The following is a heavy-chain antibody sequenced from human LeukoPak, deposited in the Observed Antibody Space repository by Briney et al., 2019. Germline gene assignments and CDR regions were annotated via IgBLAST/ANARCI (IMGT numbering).Heavy chain of an antibody. CDR1: GFTFTNYA. Sequence: PGGSLRLSCAASGFTFTNYAMSWVRQAPGKGLEWVSGISASGGSTYYADSVKGRFTISRDNSRNTLFLQMNSLRAEDTAVYFCAKNGPYSSTTSCYEGELPFDYWGQGTLVTVSS. CDR3: AKNGPYSSTTSCYEGELPFDY. D-gene: IGHD2-2*01. CDR2: ISASGGST. J-gene: IGHJ4*02. V-gene: IGHV3-23*01.